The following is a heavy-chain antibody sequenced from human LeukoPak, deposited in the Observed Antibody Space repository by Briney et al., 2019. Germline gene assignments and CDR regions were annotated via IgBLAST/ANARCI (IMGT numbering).Heavy chain of an antibody. V-gene: IGHV4-39*01. CDR2: IYYSGST. Sequence: SETLSLTCPVSGGSISSTTYYWGWIRQPPGKGLEWIGSIYYSGSTYYNPSLKSRVTISVDTSKNQFSLKLTSVTAADTAVYYCARHRSSYSQFDHWGQGTLVTVSS. D-gene: IGHD3-10*01. CDR3: ARHRSSYSQFDH. CDR1: GGSISSTTYY. J-gene: IGHJ4*02.